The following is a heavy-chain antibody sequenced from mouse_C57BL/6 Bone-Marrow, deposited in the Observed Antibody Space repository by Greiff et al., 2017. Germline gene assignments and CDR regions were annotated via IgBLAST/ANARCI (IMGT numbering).Heavy chain of an antibody. CDR3: GRSGDYGGAWFAY. D-gene: IGHD2-4*01. Sequence: QVQLQQSGAELVRPGTSVKVSCKASGYAFTNYLIEWVKQRPGQGLEWIGVINPGSGGTNYNETFKGKATLTADKSSSTGYMQLSSLTSEDSAVYFCGRSGDYGGAWFAYWGQGTLVTVSA. CDR1: GYAFTNYL. V-gene: IGHV1-54*01. CDR2: INPGSGGT. J-gene: IGHJ3*01.